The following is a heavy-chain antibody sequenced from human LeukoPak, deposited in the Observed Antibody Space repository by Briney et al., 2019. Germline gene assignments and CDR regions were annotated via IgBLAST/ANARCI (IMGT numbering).Heavy chain of an antibody. V-gene: IGHV4-31*01. D-gene: IGHD6-13*01. CDR3: ARVGSGWYWLDP. Sequence: SSETLSLTCSVSGDSFSSGSYYWSWIPQHPGKGLEWIGFISYSGSDHYNPSRNSQFTISLDTSKTQCSLKLSSVTAADTAVYYCARVGSGWYWLDPWGQGTLVTVSS. CDR2: ISYSGSD. J-gene: IGHJ5*02. CDR1: GDSFSSGSYY.